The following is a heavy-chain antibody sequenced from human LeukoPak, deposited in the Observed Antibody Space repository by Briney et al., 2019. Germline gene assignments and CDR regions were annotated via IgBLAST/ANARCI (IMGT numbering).Heavy chain of an antibody. CDR3: AREGASSSWYYFDY. Sequence: ASVKVSFKASGYTFTSYGISWVRQAPGQGLEWMGWISAYNGNTNYAQKLQGRVTMTTDTSTSTAYMELRSLRSDDTAVYYCAREGASSSWYYFDYWGQGTLVTVSS. CDR1: GYTFTSYG. CDR2: ISAYNGNT. D-gene: IGHD6-13*01. V-gene: IGHV1-18*01. J-gene: IGHJ4*02.